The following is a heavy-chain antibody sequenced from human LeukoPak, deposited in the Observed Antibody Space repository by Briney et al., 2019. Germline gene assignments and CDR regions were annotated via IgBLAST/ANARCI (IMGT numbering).Heavy chain of an antibody. CDR2: ISSSSSYI. D-gene: IGHD2-2*01. Sequence: GGSLRLSCAASGFTFSSYSMNWVRQAPGKGLEWVSSISSSSSYIYYADSVKGRFTISRDNAKNSLYLQMNSLRAEDTAVYYCALVDCSSTSCYYAFDIWGQGTMVTVSS. V-gene: IGHV3-21*01. CDR3: ALVDCSSTSCYYAFDI. CDR1: GFTFSSYS. J-gene: IGHJ3*02.